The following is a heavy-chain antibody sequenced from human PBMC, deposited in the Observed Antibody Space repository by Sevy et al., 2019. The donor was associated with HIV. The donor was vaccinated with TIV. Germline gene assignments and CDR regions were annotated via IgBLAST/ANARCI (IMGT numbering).Heavy chain of an antibody. J-gene: IGHJ6*02. CDR1: GYTSSSYG. CDR2: LSVHHGNT. CDR3: ARGAGIYNDISGSYLRYYGMDV. Sequence: ASVKVSCKASGYTSSSYGISWVRQAPGQGLEWMGWLSVHHGNTNYAQKLQGRVTLTTDTSTSTAYMELRSLRSDDTAVYYCARGAGIYNDISGSYLRYYGMDVWGQGTTVTVSS. D-gene: IGHD3-22*01. V-gene: IGHV1-18*01.